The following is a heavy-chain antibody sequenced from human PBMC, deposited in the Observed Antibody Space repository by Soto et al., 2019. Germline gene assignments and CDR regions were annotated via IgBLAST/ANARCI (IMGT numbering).Heavy chain of an antibody. V-gene: IGHV4-30-4*01. Sequence: QVQLQESGPGLVKPSQTLSLTCTVSGGSISSGDYYWSWIRQPPGKGLEWIGYIYYSGSTYYNPSLKSRVTXLVXTXTNQFSLKRSSVTAADTAVYYCGGGFLHSYYYGMDVWGQGTTVTVSS. CDR1: GGSISSGDYY. J-gene: IGHJ6*02. CDR2: IYYSGST. D-gene: IGHD3-10*01. CDR3: GGGFLHSYYYGMDV.